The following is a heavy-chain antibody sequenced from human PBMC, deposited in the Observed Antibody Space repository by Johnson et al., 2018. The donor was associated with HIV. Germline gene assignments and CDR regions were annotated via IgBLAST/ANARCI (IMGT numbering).Heavy chain of an antibody. D-gene: IGHD3-22*01. CDR2: ISSNGGST. J-gene: IGHJ3*01. Sequence: VQLVESGGGLVQPGWSLRLSCAASGFTFSMYAMHWVRQAPGKGLEYVSAISSNGGSTYYADSVKGRFTISRDNSKNTLYLQMDSLRAEDMAVYYCTIPYYYDSGGYQWGQGTMVTVSS. V-gene: IGHV3-64*07. CDR3: TIPYYYDSGGYQ. CDR1: GFTFSMYA.